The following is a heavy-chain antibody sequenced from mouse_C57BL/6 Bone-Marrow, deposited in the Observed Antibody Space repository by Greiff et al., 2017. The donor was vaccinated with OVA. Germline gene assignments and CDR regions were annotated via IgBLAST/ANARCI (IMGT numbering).Heavy chain of an antibody. V-gene: IGHV5-4*03. D-gene: IGHD1-1*01. J-gene: IGHJ3*01. Sequence: EVTLVESGGGLVKPGGSLKLSCAASGFTFSSYAMSWVRQTPEKGLEWVATISDGGGYTYYPDNVKGRVTFSRDNAKNNLCLQLSHLKSEDRAMYYGARRRMYDSTDWFAYWGQGTMLTVSA. CDR1: GFTFSSYA. CDR3: ARRRMYDSTDWFAY. CDR2: ISDGGGYT.